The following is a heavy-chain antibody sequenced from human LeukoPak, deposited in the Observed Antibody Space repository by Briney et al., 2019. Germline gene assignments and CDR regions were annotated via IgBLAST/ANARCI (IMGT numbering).Heavy chain of an antibody. J-gene: IGHJ4*02. CDR2: IKYDGSEQ. CDR1: GFIFSSRW. Sequence: GGSLRLSCTSSGFIFSSRWMNWVRQAPGKGPEWVANIKYDGSEQYYVDSVKGRFSISRDNTKNLLYLQMNSLRVEDTAVYYCARDYGWSFANWGQGTLVTVSS. D-gene: IGHD3-10*01. CDR3: ARDYGWSFAN. V-gene: IGHV3-7*03.